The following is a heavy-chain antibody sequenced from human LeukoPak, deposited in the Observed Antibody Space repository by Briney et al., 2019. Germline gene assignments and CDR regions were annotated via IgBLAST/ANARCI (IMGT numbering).Heavy chain of an antibody. V-gene: IGHV1-69*13. D-gene: IGHD4-17*01. CDR2: IITIFGTA. CDR3: ARFSGTYYGDPPDY. J-gene: IGHJ4*02. CDR1: GGTFSSYA. Sequence: ASMKVSCKTSGGTFSSYAISWVRQAPGQGLEWMGGIITIFGTAKYAQKFQGRVTITADESTTTAYMELSSLRSEDTAVYYCARFSGTYYGDPPDYWGQGTLVTVSS.